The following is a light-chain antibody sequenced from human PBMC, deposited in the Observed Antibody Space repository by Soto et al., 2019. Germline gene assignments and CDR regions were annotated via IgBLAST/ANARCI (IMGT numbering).Light chain of an antibody. CDR1: QTINRY. J-gene: IGKJ1*01. CDR2: AAS. CDR3: QQSYGPPPT. V-gene: IGKV1-39*01. Sequence: DIPMTQSPSSLSASVGDRVTITCRASQTINRYLNWYQQKPGKAPKLLIYAASNLQSGVPSRFTGSGSGTDFTLTISSLQPEDFATYYCQQSYGPPPTFGQGTKVE.